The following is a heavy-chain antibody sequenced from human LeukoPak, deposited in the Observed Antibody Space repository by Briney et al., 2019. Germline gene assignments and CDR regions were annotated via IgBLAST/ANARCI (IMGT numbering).Heavy chain of an antibody. CDR1: GFTFSDYY. CDR3: AGTIPDGQAEHTGLEY. CDR2: ISSSGSTI. J-gene: IGHJ4*02. V-gene: IGHV3-11*04. Sequence: GGSLRLSCAASGFTFSDYYMSWIRQAPGKGLEWVSYISSSGSTIYYADSVKGRFTISRDNAKNSLYLQMNSLRAEDRAVYYCAGTIPDGQAEHTGLEYWGQGTLVTVYS. D-gene: IGHD1-14*01.